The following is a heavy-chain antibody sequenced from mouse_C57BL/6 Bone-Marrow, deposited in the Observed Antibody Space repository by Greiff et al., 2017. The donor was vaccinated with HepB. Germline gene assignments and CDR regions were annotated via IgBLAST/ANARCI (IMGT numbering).Heavy chain of an antibody. J-gene: IGHJ3*01. CDR3: ARDHYDYRFAY. D-gene: IGHD2-4*01. Sequence: DVMLVESGPGMVKPSQSLSLTCTVTGYSITSGYDWHWIRHFPGNKLEWMGYISYSGSTNYNPSLKSRISITHDTSKNHFFLKLNSVTTEDTATYCCARDHYDYRFAYWGQGTLVTVSA. V-gene: IGHV3-1*01. CDR2: ISYSGST. CDR1: GYSITSGYD.